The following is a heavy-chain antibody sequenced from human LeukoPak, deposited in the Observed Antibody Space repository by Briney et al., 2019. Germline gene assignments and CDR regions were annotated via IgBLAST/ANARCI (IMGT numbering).Heavy chain of an antibody. CDR2: ISSGGDRT. Sequence: PGGSLRLSCASSEFTFSSYAMTWVRQTPGKGLEWVSGISSGGDRTYYADSVKGRFTISRDNSKNTLYLQMNSLRAEDTAVYYCAKPGWELLDAPLGNWGQGTLVTVSS. J-gene: IGHJ4*02. D-gene: IGHD1-26*01. CDR3: AKPGWELLDAPLGN. CDR1: EFTFSSYA. V-gene: IGHV3-23*01.